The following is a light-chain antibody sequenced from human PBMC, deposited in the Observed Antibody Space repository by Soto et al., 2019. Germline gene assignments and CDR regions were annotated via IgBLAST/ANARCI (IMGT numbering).Light chain of an antibody. CDR1: QGLRNW. CDR3: QHTGV. V-gene: IGKV1-12*01. CDR2: ATS. J-gene: IGKJ3*01. Sequence: DIQMTQSPSSVSASVGDRVTITCRASQGLRNWLAWYQQKPGKAPELLIFATSTLQSGVPSRFSGSGSGTDFTLTISSRQAEDFATYYCQHTGVFGPGTKVDL.